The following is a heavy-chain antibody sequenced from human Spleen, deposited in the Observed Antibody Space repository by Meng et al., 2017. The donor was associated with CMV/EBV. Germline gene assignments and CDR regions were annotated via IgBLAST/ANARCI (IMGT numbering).Heavy chain of an antibody. CDR1: GFTFSTCG. Sequence: QVQLVESGGGVVQPGRSLRLSCAASGFTFSTCGMHWVRQAPGKGLEWVAVFTHDGSAKHYGDSVKGRFSISRDNSKNTLYLQMNSLRAEDTAVYYCVKDPGHWFDPWGQGTLVTVSS. V-gene: IGHV3-30*18. J-gene: IGHJ5*02. CDR3: VKDPGHWFDP. CDR2: FTHDGSAK.